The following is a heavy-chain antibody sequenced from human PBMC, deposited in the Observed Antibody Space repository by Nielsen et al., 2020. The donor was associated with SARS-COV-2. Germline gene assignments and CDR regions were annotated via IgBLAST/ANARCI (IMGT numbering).Heavy chain of an antibody. CDR1: GFTFSSYS. CDR2: ISSSSSYI. D-gene: IGHD3-22*01. V-gene: IGHV3-21*01. Sequence: GGSLRLSCAASGFTFSSYSMNWVRQAPGKGLEWVSSISSSSSYIYYADSVKGRFTISRDNAKNSLYLQMNSLRAEDTAVYYCASGPYYYDSSGYSFDYWGQGTLVTVSS. J-gene: IGHJ4*02. CDR3: ASGPYYYDSSGYSFDY.